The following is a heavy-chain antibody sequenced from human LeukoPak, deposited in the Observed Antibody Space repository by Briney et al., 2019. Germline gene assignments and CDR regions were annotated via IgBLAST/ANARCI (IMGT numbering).Heavy chain of an antibody. CDR1: GYTLTELS. CDR2: FDPEDGET. J-gene: IGHJ4*02. Sequence: ASVKVSCKVSGYTLTELSMHWVRQAPGKGLEWMGGFDPEDGETIYAQKFQGRVTMTEDTSTDTAYMELSSLRSEDTAVYYCATDYHRGGDCYRFDYWGQGTLVTVSS. V-gene: IGHV1-24*01. CDR3: ATDYHRGGDCYRFDY. D-gene: IGHD2-21*01.